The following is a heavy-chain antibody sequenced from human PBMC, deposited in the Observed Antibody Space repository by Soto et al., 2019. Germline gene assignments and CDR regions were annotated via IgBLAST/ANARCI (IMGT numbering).Heavy chain of an antibody. J-gene: IGHJ6*02. V-gene: IGHV4-30-4*01. CDR1: GGSISSGDYY. Sequence: SETLSLTCTVSGGSISSGDYYWSWIRQPPGKGLEWIGYIYYSGSTYYKPSLKNRVTISVDTSKNQFSLKLSSVSAADTAVYYCVRDRTIFGVVPPGYYGMDVWGQGTTVTVSS. D-gene: IGHD3-3*01. CDR2: IYYSGST. CDR3: VRDRTIFGVVPPGYYGMDV.